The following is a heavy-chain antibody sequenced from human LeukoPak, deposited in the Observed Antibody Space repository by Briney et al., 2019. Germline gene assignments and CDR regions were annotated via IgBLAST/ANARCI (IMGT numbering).Heavy chain of an antibody. D-gene: IGHD3-10*01. V-gene: IGHV3-64D*06. Sequence: PGGSLRLSCSASGFIFSSYAMHCVRQAPGKRLEYVSAMSVITGRTFYADSVEGRFTISRDNSGNTLYLQMTSLRPEDTAVYYCVKPARGSGIQYGFDSWGQGTLVTVSS. CDR1: GFIFSSYA. J-gene: IGHJ4*02. CDR2: MSVITGRT. CDR3: VKPARGSGIQYGFDS.